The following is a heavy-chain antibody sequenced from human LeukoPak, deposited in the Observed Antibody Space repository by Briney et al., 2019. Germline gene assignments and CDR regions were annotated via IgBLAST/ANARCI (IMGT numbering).Heavy chain of an antibody. J-gene: IGHJ6*02. CDR3: ARTIGYCSGGSCYFYYGMDV. CDR1: GGSISSYY. D-gene: IGHD2-15*01. Sequence: PSETLSLTCTVSGGSISSYYWSWIRQPPGKGLEWIGYIYYSGSTDYNPSLKSRVTISVDTSKNQFSLKLSSVTAADTAVYYCARTIGYCSGGSCYFYYGMDVWGQGTTVTVSS. CDR2: IYYSGST. V-gene: IGHV4-59*12.